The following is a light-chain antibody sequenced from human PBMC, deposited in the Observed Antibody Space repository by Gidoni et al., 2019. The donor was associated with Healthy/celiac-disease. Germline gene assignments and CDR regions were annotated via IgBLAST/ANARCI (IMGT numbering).Light chain of an antibody. CDR2: LGS. Sequence: VLPQSPLSLPVTPGEPASISCRSSHSLLQSNGYNYLYWYLQKPEQSPQLLIYLGSNRASGVPNRFSGSGASTDFTLKISRVEDEDVGVYYCMQALQTPRTFGQGTKVEIK. V-gene: IGKV2-28*01. CDR1: HSLLQSNGYNY. CDR3: MQALQTPRT. J-gene: IGKJ1*01.